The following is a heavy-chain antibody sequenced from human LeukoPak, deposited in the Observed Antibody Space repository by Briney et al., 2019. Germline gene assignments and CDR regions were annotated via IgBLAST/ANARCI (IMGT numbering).Heavy chain of an antibody. J-gene: IGHJ4*02. Sequence: GGSLRLSCVASGFTFTTNAMTWVRQAPGKGPEWVSAISSSGGSTYYAGSVKGRFTISRDNSRDTVYLQMNSLSAEDTAVYYCAQGGSYGSGKYYFNWGQGTLVTVSS. CDR2: ISSSGGST. D-gene: IGHD3-10*01. CDR3: AQGGSYGSGKYYFN. CDR1: GFTFTTNA. V-gene: IGHV3-23*01.